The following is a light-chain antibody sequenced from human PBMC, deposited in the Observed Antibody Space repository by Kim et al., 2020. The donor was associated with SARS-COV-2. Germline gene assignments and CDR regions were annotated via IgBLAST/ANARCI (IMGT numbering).Light chain of an antibody. V-gene: IGKV3-11*01. CDR2: DAS. CDR1: QSVSSY. Sequence: PGERATLSCRASQSVSSYLAWYQQKPGQAPRLLIYDASNRATGIPARFSGSGSGTDFTLTISSLEPEDFAVYYCQQRSNWPSITFGQGTRLEIK. J-gene: IGKJ5*01. CDR3: QQRSNWPSIT.